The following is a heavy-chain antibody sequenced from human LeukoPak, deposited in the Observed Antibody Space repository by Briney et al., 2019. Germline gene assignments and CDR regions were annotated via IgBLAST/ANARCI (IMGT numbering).Heavy chain of an antibody. J-gene: IGHJ5*02. V-gene: IGHV1-46*03. CDR2: INPSGGST. CDR1: GYTFTSYY. Sequence: GASVKVSCKASGYTFTSYYIHWVRQAPGQGLEWMGIINPSGGSTSYAQKFQGRVTMTRDTSTSTVYMELSSLRSEDTAVYYCARDSAHYYDSSGRRKNWFDPWGQGTLVTVSS. CDR3: ARDSAHYYDSSGRRKNWFDP. D-gene: IGHD3-22*01.